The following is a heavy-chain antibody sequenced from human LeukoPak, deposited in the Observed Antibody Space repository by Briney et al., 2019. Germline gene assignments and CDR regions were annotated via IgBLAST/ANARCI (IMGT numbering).Heavy chain of an antibody. V-gene: IGHV3-7*01. Sequence: GGSLRLSCAASGLTFSTYWMAWVRQAPGKGLEWVANIKGDESAKHQADSVKGRFTISRDNAQNSVYLQMSSLRGEDTAVYYCARDVGGSLDYWGQGTLVTVSS. D-gene: IGHD1-26*01. CDR1: GLTFSTYW. CDR2: IKGDESAK. CDR3: ARDVGGSLDY. J-gene: IGHJ4*02.